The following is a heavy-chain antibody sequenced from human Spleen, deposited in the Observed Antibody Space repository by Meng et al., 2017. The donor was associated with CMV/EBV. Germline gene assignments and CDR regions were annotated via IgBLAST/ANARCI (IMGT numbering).Heavy chain of an antibody. V-gene: IGHV4-31*02. CDR2: IYYSGST. D-gene: IGHD3-9*01. Sequence: SISSGGYYWSWIRQDPGKGLEWVGYIYYSGSTYYNPSLKSRVTISIDTSKNQFSLKLNSLTAADTAVYFCARARGFDSETYSHPPFDYWGQGTLVTVSS. CDR3: ARARGFDSETYSHPPFDY. CDR1: SISSGGYY. J-gene: IGHJ4*02.